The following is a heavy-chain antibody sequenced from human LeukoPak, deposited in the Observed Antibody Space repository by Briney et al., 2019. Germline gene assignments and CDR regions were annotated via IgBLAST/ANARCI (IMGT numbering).Heavy chain of an antibody. D-gene: IGHD6-13*01. CDR2: ISGSGTT. J-gene: IGHJ4*02. CDR1: GFSFSSYA. Sequence: GSLRLSCAASGFSFSSYAMNWVRQAPGKGLEWVSSISGSGTTYYADPVKGRFTISRDSARNTLYLQMNSLRAEDTAVYYCAKDSGHSSTWYYWGQGTLVTVSS. V-gene: IGHV3-23*01. CDR3: AKDSGHSSTWYY.